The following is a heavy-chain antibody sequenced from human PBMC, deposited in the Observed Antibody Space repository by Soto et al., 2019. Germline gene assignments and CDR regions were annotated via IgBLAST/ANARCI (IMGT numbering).Heavy chain of an antibody. Sequence: PSETLSLTCTVSGGSMSSYYWTWIRQPAGKGLEWIGRVYSSGGTHYNPSLKSRVTISIDTSKNQFSLRLLSVTDADTAVYFCARGQRFSDWFDPWGQGTLVTV. J-gene: IGHJ5*02. D-gene: IGHD3-3*01. CDR3: ARGQRFSDWFDP. V-gene: IGHV4-4*07. CDR1: GGSMSSYY. CDR2: VYSSGGT.